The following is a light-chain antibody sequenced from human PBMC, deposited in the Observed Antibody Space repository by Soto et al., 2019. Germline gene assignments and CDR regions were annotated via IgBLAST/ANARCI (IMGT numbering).Light chain of an antibody. V-gene: IGKV3-11*01. CDR2: GAS. J-gene: IGKJ1*01. Sequence: PGERATLSCRASENVRTFVDWYQQKPGQAPRLLIYGASNRATDIPARFSGSGSGTDFTRTIGNLEPEDFAVYYCQQNRQWPPWTFGQGTRVEIQ. CDR3: QQNRQWPPWT. CDR1: ENVRTF.